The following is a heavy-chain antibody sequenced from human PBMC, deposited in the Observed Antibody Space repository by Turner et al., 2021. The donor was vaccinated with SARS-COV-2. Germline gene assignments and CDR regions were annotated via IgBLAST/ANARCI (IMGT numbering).Heavy chain of an antibody. J-gene: IGHJ6*02. CDR3: AREDDFWSGYHHYGMDV. D-gene: IGHD3-3*01. Sequence: EVQLVEYGGGLVKPGGSVRLSCAASGFTFSSYSMNWVRQAPGKGLEWVSSISSTSSYIYYADSVKGRFTISRDNAKNSLYLQMNSLRAEDTAVYYCAREDDFWSGYHHYGMDVWGQGTTVTVSS. CDR1: GFTFSSYS. V-gene: IGHV3-21*01. CDR2: ISSTSSYI.